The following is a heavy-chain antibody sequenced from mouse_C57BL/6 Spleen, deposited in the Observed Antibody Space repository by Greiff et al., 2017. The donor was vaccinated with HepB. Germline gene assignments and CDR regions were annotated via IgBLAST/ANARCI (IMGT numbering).Heavy chain of an antibody. Sequence: EVQGVESGGGLVKPGGSLKLSCAASGFTFSSYAMSWVRQTPEKRLEWVATISDGGSYTYYPDNVKGRFTISRDNAKNNLYRQMSHLKSEDTAMYYCARALGSSYRFAYWGQGTLVTVSA. J-gene: IGHJ3*01. CDR1: GFTFSSYA. CDR3: ARALGSSYRFAY. V-gene: IGHV5-4*01. D-gene: IGHD1-1*01. CDR2: ISDGGSYT.